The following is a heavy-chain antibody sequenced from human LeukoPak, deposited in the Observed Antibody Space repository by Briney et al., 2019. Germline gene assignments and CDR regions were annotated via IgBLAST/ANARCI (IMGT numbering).Heavy chain of an antibody. Sequence: SGPTLVKPTQTLTLTCTFSGFSLSTSGVGVGWIRQPPGKALEWLALIYWDDDKRYSPSLKSRLTITKDTSKNQVVLTMTNMDPVDTATYYCAHSWVRGVIGKAAFDIWGQGTMVTVSS. CDR2: IYWDDDK. J-gene: IGHJ3*02. CDR1: GFSLSTSGVG. V-gene: IGHV2-5*02. CDR3: AHSWVRGVIGKAAFDI. D-gene: IGHD3-10*01.